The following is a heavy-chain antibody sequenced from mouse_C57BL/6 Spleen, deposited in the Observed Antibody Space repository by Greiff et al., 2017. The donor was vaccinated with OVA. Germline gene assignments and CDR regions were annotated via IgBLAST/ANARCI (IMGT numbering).Heavy chain of an antibody. CDR1: GFTFSSYA. CDR2: ISDGGSYT. J-gene: IGHJ4*01. CDR3: ARDQATVVAGAMDY. Sequence: EVQVVESGGGLVKPGGSLKLSCAASGFTFSSYAMSWVRQTPEKRLEWVATISDGGSYTYYPDNVKGRFTISRDNAKNNLYLQMSHLKSEDTAMYYCARDQATVVAGAMDYWGQGTSVTVSS. D-gene: IGHD1-1*01. V-gene: IGHV5-4*01.